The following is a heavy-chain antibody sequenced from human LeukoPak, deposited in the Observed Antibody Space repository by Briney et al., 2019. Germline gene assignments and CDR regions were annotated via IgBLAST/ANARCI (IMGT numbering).Heavy chain of an antibody. J-gene: IGHJ4*02. CDR3: ARGYGYSYGSVDY. Sequence: PSETLSLTCTVSGGSISSSSYYWGWIRQPPGKGLEWIGSIYYSGSTYYNPSLKSRGTISVDTSKNQFSLKLSSVTAADTAVYYCARGYGYSYGSVDYWGQGTLVTVSS. CDR2: IYYSGST. D-gene: IGHD5-18*01. CDR1: GGSISSSSYY. V-gene: IGHV4-39*01.